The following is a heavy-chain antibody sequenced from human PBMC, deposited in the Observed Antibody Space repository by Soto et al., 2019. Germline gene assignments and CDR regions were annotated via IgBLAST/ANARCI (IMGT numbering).Heavy chain of an antibody. V-gene: IGHV4-59*11. CDR2: IDYVAST. CDR1: GDSINSRY. Sequence: SETLSPTCSLSGDSINSRYWSWIRQPPGKGLEWMGYIDYVASTNYAPSLQSRVTMSVDTSKNQVSLKLRYVTAADTAVYYGVRQRGHYFDFWGQGTLVTASS. CDR3: VRQRGHYFDF. D-gene: IGHD3-10*01. J-gene: IGHJ4*02.